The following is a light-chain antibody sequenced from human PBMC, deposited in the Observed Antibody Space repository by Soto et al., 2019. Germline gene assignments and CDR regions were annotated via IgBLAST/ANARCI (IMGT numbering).Light chain of an antibody. V-gene: IGKV1-39*01. CDR2: TAA. J-gene: IGKJ2*01. Sequence: IQMTQSPSALSAAVGDRVTITCRASQRITTYLNWYQQKPRQAPKLLISTAATVPGGVPSRFSGSWSGTDFTLTITTLQPEDLATYFCQQSYSTPYTFGQGTKLEIK. CDR3: QQSYSTPYT. CDR1: QRITTY.